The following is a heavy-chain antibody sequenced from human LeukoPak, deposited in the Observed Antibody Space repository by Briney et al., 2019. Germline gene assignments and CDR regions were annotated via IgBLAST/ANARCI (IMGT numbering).Heavy chain of an antibody. CDR1: GGSISSGSYY. J-gene: IGHJ3*02. CDR2: ISTSVNP. V-gene: IGHV4-61*02. CDR3: AREVVVITTQAFDI. D-gene: IGHD3-22*01. Sequence: SETLSLTCTVSGGSISSGSYYWNWIRQPAGKGLEWIGRISTSVNPNYNPSLKSRVTMSVDTSENQFSLKLSSVTAADTAVYYCAREVVVITTQAFDIWGQGTMVTVSS.